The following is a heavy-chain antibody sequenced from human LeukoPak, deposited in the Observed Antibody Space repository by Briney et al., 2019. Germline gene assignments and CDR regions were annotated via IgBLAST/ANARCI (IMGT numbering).Heavy chain of an antibody. J-gene: IGHJ4*02. Sequence: AASVKVSCKVSGYTLTELSMHWVRQARGQRLEWIGWIVVGSGNTNYAQKFQERVTITRDMSTSTAYMELSSLRSEDTAVYYCAAGGKYCSSTSCYTIGWGQGTLVTVSS. V-gene: IGHV1-58*02. CDR1: GYTLTELS. D-gene: IGHD2-2*02. CDR2: IVVGSGNT. CDR3: AAGGKYCSSTSCYTIG.